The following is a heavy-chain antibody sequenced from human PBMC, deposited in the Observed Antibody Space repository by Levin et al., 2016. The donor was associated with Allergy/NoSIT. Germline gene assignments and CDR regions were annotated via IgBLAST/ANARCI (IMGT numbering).Heavy chain of an antibody. D-gene: IGHD5-12*01. CDR2: IYYSGST. J-gene: IGHJ4*02. V-gene: IGHV4-59*12. Sequence: GSLRLSCTVSGGSISSYYWSWIRQPPGKGLEWIGYIYYSGSTNYNPSLKSRVTISVDTSKNQFSLKLSSVTAADTAVYYCARGRRGYSGRRSWVYFDYWGQGTLVTVSS. CDR3: ARGRRGYSGRRSWVYFDY. CDR1: GGSISSYY.